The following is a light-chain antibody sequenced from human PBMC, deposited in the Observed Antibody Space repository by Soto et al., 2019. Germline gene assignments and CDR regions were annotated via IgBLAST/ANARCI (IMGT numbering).Light chain of an antibody. Sequence: EIRMTQSPSSLSESVGDRWNIPCRASQGIXTPLACFQQKAGKAPKVRTDKASTLAGGVPSRLNGSGSGTQFTLSIDSLQPDYFASYYCQQYQEYSKTFGQGTKVDI. CDR1: QGIXTP. CDR3: QQYQEYSKT. V-gene: IGKV1-5*03. J-gene: IGKJ1*01. CDR2: KAS.